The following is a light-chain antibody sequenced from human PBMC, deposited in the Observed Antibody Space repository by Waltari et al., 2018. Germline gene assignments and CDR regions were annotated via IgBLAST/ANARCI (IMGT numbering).Light chain of an antibody. Sequence: QSVLTQPPSASGTPGQSVTISCSGSLSNIGANFVYWYQQVPGTAPKILTYRNDRRPSRVPGRFPASKAGSSASLAIRGLRSEVEADYFCAAWDDSLGGHFVFGTGTKVIV. CDR1: LSNIGANF. V-gene: IGLV1-47*01. J-gene: IGLJ1*01. CDR2: RND. CDR3: AAWDDSLGGHFV.